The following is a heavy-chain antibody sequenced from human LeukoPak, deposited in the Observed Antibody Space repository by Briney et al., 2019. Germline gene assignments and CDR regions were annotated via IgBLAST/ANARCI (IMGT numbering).Heavy chain of an antibody. J-gene: IGHJ3*02. CDR2: ISSSSSYI. D-gene: IGHD3-16*01. V-gene: IGHV3-21*01. Sequence: KPGGSLRLSCAASGFTFSSYSMNWVRQAPGKGLEWVSSISSSSSYIYYADSVKGRFTISRDNAKNSLYLQMNSLRAEDTAVYYCARDFIPGDAFDIWGQGTMVTVSS. CDR1: GFTFSSYS. CDR3: ARDFIPGDAFDI.